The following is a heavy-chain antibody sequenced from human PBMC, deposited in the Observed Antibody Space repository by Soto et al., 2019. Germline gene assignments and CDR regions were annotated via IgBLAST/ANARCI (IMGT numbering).Heavy chain of an antibody. Sequence: SATLSITCPVSGCSISSSSYYLGWIRPPPGKGLEWIGSIYYSGSTYYNPSLKSRVTISVDTSKNQFSLKLSSVTAADTAVYYCARQSHYYDGSGYSTNWFDPWGQGTLVTVSS. D-gene: IGHD3-22*01. CDR2: IYYSGST. J-gene: IGHJ5*02. CDR3: ARQSHYYDGSGYSTNWFDP. CDR1: GCSISSSSYY. V-gene: IGHV4-39*01.